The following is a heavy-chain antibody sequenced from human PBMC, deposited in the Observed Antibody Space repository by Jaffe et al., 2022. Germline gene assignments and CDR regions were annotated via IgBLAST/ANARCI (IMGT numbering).Heavy chain of an antibody. Sequence: QVQLQESGPGLVKPSETLSLTCTVSGGSISSYYWSWIRQPPGKGLEWIGYIYYSGSTNYNPSLKSRVTISVDTSKNQFSLKLSSVTAADTAVYYCACTMYHYDILTDWFDPWGQGTLVTVSS. CDR2: IYYSGST. D-gene: IGHD3-9*01. J-gene: IGHJ5*02. V-gene: IGHV4-59*01. CDR3: ACTMYHYDILTDWFDP. CDR1: GGSISSYY.